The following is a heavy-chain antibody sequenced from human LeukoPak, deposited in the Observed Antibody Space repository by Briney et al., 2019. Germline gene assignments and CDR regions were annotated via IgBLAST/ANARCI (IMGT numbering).Heavy chain of an antibody. J-gene: IGHJ3*02. Sequence: SETLSLTCTVSGGSISSGGYYWSWIRQHPGKGLEWIGYIYYSGRTSYNPSLNSRVTISVDTSKNQFSLKLSSVTAADTAVYYCAAPGSTVTTWGAFDIWGQGTMVTVSS. D-gene: IGHD4-17*01. CDR3: AAPGSTVTTWGAFDI. CDR2: IYYSGRT. V-gene: IGHV4-31*03. CDR1: GGSISSGGYY.